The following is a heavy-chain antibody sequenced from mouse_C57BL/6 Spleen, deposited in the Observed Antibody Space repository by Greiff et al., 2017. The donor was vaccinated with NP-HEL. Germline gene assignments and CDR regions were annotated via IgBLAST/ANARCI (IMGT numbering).Heavy chain of an antibody. CDR1: GFTFSDYG. CDR2: ISSGSRTI. V-gene: IGHV5-17*01. Sequence: EVQLVESGGGLVKPGGSLKLSCAASGFTFSDYGMHWVRQAPEKGLEWVAYISSGSRTIYYADTVKGRFTISRDNAKNTLFLQMTRLRSEDTAMYYCARGVYGRSYWYFDVWGTGTTVTVSS. CDR3: ARGVYGRSYWYFDV. J-gene: IGHJ1*03. D-gene: IGHD1-1*01.